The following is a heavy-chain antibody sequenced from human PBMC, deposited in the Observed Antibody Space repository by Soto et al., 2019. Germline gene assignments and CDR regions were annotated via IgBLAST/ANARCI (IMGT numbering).Heavy chain of an antibody. D-gene: IGHD2-15*01. CDR3: ARGRSGTYTDIVVVVAATNYYFDY. Sequence: SETLSLTCAVYGGSFSGYYCSWIRQPPGKGLEWIGEINHSGSTNYDPSLKGRVTISVDTSKNQFSLKLSSVTAADTAVYYCARGRSGTYTDIVVVVAATNYYFDYWGQGTLVTVSS. J-gene: IGHJ4*02. CDR2: INHSGST. V-gene: IGHV4-34*01. CDR1: GGSFSGYY.